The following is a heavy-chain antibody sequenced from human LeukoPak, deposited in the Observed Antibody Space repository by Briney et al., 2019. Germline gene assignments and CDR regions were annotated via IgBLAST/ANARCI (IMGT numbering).Heavy chain of an antibody. CDR3: ARDLGTVAGSV. CDR1: GYSISSGYY. Sequence: SETLSLTCTVSGYSISSGYYWGWIRQPPGKGLEWIGSIYHSGSTYYNPSLKSRVTISVDTSKNQFSLKLSSVTAADTAVYYCARDLGTVAGSVWGQGTLVTVS. D-gene: IGHD6-19*01. CDR2: IYHSGST. V-gene: IGHV4-38-2*02. J-gene: IGHJ4*02.